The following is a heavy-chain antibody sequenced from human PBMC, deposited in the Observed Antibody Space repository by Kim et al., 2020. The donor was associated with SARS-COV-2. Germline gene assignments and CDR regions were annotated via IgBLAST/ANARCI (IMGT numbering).Heavy chain of an antibody. D-gene: IGHD2-21*01. V-gene: IGHV3-23*01. Sequence: GGSLRLSCAASGFTFSTHAMNWVRQAPGKGLEWVSGISGGGGSTYYADSVMGRFTISRDNSKNTLYLQMNSLRAEDTATYYCAKVREDSYGAKASDYWGQGTLVTVSS. CDR3: AKVREDSYGAKASDY. J-gene: IGHJ4*02. CDR2: ISGGGGST. CDR1: GFTFSTHA.